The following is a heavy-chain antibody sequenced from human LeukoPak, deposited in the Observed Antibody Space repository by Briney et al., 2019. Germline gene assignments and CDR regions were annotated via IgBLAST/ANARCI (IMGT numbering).Heavy chain of an antibody. J-gene: IGHJ4*02. CDR2: ISGSGGST. CDR1: GFTFSSYA. D-gene: IGHD2-15*01. CDR3: AKALSYCSGGSCYSCFDY. Sequence: PGGSLRLSCAASGFTFSSYAMSWVRQAPGKGLEWVSGISGSGGSTYYADSVKGRFTISRDNSKNTLYLQMNRLRAEDTAVYYCAKALSYCSGGSCYSCFDYWGQGTLVTVSS. V-gene: IGHV3-23*01.